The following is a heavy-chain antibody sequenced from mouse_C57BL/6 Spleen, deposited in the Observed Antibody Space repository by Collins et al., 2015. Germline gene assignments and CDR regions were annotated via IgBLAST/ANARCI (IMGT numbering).Heavy chain of an antibody. CDR1: GYTFTDYY. CDR3: ARSPYGPDY. V-gene: IGHV1-19*01. D-gene: IGHD1-1*02. Sequence: EVQLQQSGPVLVKPGASVKMSCKASGYTFTDYYMNWVKQSHGKSLGWIGVINPYNGGTSYNQKFKGKATLTVDKSSSTAYMELNSLTSEDSAVYYCARSPYGPDYWGQGTTLTVSS. J-gene: IGHJ2*01. CDR2: INPYNGGT.